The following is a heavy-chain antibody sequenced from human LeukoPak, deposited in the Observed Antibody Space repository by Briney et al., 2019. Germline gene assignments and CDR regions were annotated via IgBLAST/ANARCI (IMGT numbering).Heavy chain of an antibody. CDR3: APTTGYSYLTHYFDS. D-gene: IGHD5-18*01. CDR1: GFTFSTYA. CDR2: ISVSGGST. J-gene: IGHJ4*02. Sequence: GGSLRLSCAASGFTFSTYALSGVRQAPEKGLEWVSGISVSGGSTYYADSVKGRFTISRDNSKNTLYLQMNSLRADDTAIYYCAPTTGYSYLTHYFDSWGQGTLVTVSS. V-gene: IGHV3-23*01.